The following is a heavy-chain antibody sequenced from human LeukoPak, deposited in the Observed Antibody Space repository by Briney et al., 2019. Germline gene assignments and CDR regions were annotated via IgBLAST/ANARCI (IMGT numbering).Heavy chain of an antibody. D-gene: IGHD6-19*01. CDR1: GFTVSSNY. V-gene: IGHV3-66*04. J-gene: IGHJ4*02. CDR2: IYSGGST. CDR3: ARPRQWLVFDY. Sequence: PGGSLRLSCAASGFTVSSNYMSWVRQAPGKGLEWVSVIYSGGSTYYADSVKGRFNISRDISKNTVYLQMNSLRAEDTAVYYCARPRQWLVFDYWGQGTLVTVSS.